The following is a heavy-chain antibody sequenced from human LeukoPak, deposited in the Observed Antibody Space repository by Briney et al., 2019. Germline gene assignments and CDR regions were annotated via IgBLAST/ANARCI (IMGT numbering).Heavy chain of an antibody. J-gene: IGHJ6*02. Sequence: ASVKVSCKASGYTFLSYDINWVRQATGQGLEWMGWMNPNSGNTGYAQKFQGRVTMTRNTSITTAYMELSSLRSDDTAVYYCARVRVVYYDSSGYFSPRYYYYGMDVWGQGTTVTVSS. D-gene: IGHD3-22*01. CDR3: ARVRVVYYDSSGYFSPRYYYYGMDV. V-gene: IGHV1-8*01. CDR1: GYTFLSYD. CDR2: MNPNSGNT.